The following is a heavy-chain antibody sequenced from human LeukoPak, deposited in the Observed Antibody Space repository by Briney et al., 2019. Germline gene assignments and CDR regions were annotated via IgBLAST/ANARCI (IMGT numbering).Heavy chain of an antibody. CDR1: GDSVSSNSAA. Sequence: SQTLSLTFAISGDSVSSNSAAWNWLRQSPSRGLEWLGRTYYRSKWYNDYAVSVRGRIIINPDTSKNQFSLQLNSVSPEDTAVYYCARDLGGRFDYWGQGTLVTVSS. V-gene: IGHV6-1*01. D-gene: IGHD3-10*01. CDR2: TYYRSKWYN. CDR3: ARDLGGRFDY. J-gene: IGHJ4*02.